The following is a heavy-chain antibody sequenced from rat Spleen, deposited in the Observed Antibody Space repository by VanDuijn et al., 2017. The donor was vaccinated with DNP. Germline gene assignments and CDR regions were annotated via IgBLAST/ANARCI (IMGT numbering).Heavy chain of an antibody. CDR3: GVLRESLLAY. J-gene: IGHJ3*01. CDR2: IKAKSNNYAT. Sequence: EVQVLESGGGLVQPGNSLKLACATSGFTFSNAWMYWYRQSPEKRLEWVARIKAKSNNYATDYTESVKGRFTISRDDSKSNIYLQMNNLKEEDTAIYYCGVLRESLLAYWGQGTLVTVSS. V-gene: IGHV6-6*01. D-gene: IGHD1-4*01. CDR1: GFTFSNAW.